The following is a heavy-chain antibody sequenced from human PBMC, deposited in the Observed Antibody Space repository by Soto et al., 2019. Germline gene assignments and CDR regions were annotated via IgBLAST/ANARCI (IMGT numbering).Heavy chain of an antibody. Sequence: PSETLSLTCSVSDDSINSDKYYWGWIRQPPGKGLEWIGSIYYRGNAYYNPSLQTRVTISLDKSKSQFSLKLNSVTAADTAVYYCARLPVVRGRVRSPNNWFDPWGQGTLVTVSS. CDR2: IYYRGNA. J-gene: IGHJ5*02. D-gene: IGHD3-10*01. CDR1: DDSINSDKYY. CDR3: ARLPVVRGRVRSPNNWFDP. V-gene: IGHV4-39*01.